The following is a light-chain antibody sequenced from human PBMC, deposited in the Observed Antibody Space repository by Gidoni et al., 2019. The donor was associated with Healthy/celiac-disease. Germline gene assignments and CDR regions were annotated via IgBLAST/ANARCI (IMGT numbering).Light chain of an antibody. Sequence: RVTITCRASQSISSYLNLYQQKPGKAPKLLIYAASSLQSGVPSRFSGSGSGTDFTLTISSLQPEDFATYYCQQSYSTPPWTFGQGTKVEIK. V-gene: IGKV1-39*01. CDR2: AAS. J-gene: IGKJ1*01. CDR1: QSISSY. CDR3: QQSYSTPPWT.